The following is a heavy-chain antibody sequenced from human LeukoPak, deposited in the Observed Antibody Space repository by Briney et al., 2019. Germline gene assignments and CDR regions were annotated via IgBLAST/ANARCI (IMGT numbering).Heavy chain of an antibody. CDR2: INHSGST. Sequence: SETLSLTCTVSGGSISSYYWSWIRQPPGKGLEWIGEINHSGSTNYNPSLKSRVTISVDTSKNQFSLKLSSVTAADTAVYYCAGTKTTVKGIRTDYWGQGTLVTVSS. J-gene: IGHJ4*02. CDR3: AGTKTTVKGIRTDY. D-gene: IGHD4-11*01. CDR1: GGSISSYY. V-gene: IGHV4-34*01.